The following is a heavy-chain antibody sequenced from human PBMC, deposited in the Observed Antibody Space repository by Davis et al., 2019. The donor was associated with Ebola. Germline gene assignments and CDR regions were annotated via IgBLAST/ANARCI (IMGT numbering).Heavy chain of an antibody. CDR1: GFTFSNYW. Sequence: PGGSLRLSCAASGFTFSNYWMTWVRRAPGKGLEWVANIRGDGSATFYVDYVKGRFTISRDNTKNSLYLQMNGLRAEDTAVYYCAKRLAYNYFDHWGHGTLVTVSS. CDR2: IRGDGSAT. V-gene: IGHV3-7*03. J-gene: IGHJ4*01. D-gene: IGHD2-2*02. CDR3: AKRLAYNYFDH.